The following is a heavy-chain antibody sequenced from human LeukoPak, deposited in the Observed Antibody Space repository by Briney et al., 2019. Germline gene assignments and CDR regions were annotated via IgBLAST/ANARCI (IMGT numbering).Heavy chain of an antibody. V-gene: IGHV5-51*01. CDR3: ARRPSVVPAAKVGWFDP. CDR1: GYSFTSYW. Sequence: GESLKISCKGSGYSFTSYWIGWVRQMPGKGLEWMGIIYPGDSDTRYSPSFQGQVTIPADKSISTAYLQWSSLKASDTAMYYCARRPSVVPAAKVGWFDPWGQGTLVTVSS. J-gene: IGHJ5*02. D-gene: IGHD2-2*01. CDR2: IYPGDSDT.